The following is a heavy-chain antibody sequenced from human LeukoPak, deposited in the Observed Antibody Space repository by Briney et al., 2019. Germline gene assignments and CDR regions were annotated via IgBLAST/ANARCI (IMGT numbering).Heavy chain of an antibody. D-gene: IGHD1-7*01. J-gene: IGHJ3*02. CDR3: AVLAARPRNYDAFDI. Sequence: GGSLRLSCAASGFTFSSYAMHWVRQAPGKGLEYVSAISSNGGSTYYANSVKGRFTISRDNSKNTLYLQMGSLRAEDMAVYYCAVLAARPRNYDAFDIWGQGTMVTVSS. CDR1: GFTFSSYA. V-gene: IGHV3-64*01. CDR2: ISSNGGST.